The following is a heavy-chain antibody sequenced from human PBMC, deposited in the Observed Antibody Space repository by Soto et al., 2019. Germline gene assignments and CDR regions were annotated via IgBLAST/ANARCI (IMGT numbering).Heavy chain of an antibody. J-gene: IGHJ4*02. Sequence: GGSLRLSCAASGFTFSSYGMHWVRQAPGKGLEWVAVIWYDGSNKYYADSVKGRFTISRDNSKNTLYLQMNSLRAEDTAVYYCARDKPVAGFDYWGQGTLVTSPQ. V-gene: IGHV3-33*01. D-gene: IGHD6-19*01. CDR2: IWYDGSNK. CDR3: ARDKPVAGFDY. CDR1: GFTFSSYG.